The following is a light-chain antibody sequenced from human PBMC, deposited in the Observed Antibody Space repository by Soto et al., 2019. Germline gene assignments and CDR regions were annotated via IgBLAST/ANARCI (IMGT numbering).Light chain of an antibody. Sequence: QSALTQPASVSGSPGQAITISCTGTISDVGGYNYVSWYQQHTGKAPKLMIYDVSNRPSRVSTRFSGSKYGNTASLTISGLQAEDEADYYCSSYTSSSTVVFGGGTQLTVL. CDR1: ISDVGGYNY. CDR3: SSYTSSSTVV. J-gene: IGLJ2*01. V-gene: IGLV2-14*01. CDR2: DVS.